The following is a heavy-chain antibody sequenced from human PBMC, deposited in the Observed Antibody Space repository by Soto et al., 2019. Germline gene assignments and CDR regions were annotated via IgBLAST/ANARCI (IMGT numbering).Heavy chain of an antibody. D-gene: IGHD6-6*01. CDR2: TYYRSKWYN. CDR1: GDSVSSNSAA. Sequence: SQTLSLTCAISGDSVSSNSAAWNWIRQSPSRGLEWLGRTYYRSKWYNDYAVSVKSRITINPDTSKNQFSLQLNSVTPADTAVYYCARELGIAARPFYYYYMDVWGKGTTVTVSS. CDR3: ARELGIAARPFYYYYMDV. J-gene: IGHJ6*03. V-gene: IGHV6-1*01.